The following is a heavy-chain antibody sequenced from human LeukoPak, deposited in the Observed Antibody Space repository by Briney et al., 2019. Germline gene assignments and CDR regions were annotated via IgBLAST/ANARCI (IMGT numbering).Heavy chain of an antibody. Sequence: GESLKISCKGSGYRFTDYWIAWVRQMPGKCLEWMGIIYPGDSDTRYSPSFQGQVTFSADKSISTAYLQWSSLKASDTAMYYCARRSYCYSTSCYGYWFDSWGQGTLVTVSS. CDR2: IYPGDSDT. J-gene: IGHJ5*01. CDR3: ARRSYCYSTSCYGYWFDS. V-gene: IGHV5-51*01. D-gene: IGHD2-2*01. CDR1: GYRFTDYW.